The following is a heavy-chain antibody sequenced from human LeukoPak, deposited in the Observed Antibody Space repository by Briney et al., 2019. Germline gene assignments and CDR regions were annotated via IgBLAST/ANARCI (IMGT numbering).Heavy chain of an antibody. CDR3: ARVSREITFHYGMDV. CDR1: GGSISSGGYY. V-gene: IGHV4-31*03. CDR2: IYYSGST. D-gene: IGHD1-26*01. J-gene: IGHJ6*02. Sequence: SETLSLTCTVSGGSISSGGYYWSWIRQHPGKGLEWIGYIYYSGSTYHNPSLKSRVTISVDTSKNQFSLKLSSVTAADTAVYYCARVSREITFHYGMDVWGQGTTATVSS.